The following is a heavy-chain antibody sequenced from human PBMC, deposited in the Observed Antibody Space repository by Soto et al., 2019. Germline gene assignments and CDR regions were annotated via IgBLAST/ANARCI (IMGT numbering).Heavy chain of an antibody. J-gene: IGHJ4*02. CDR2: IYYSGST. CDR3: ARGDSGYYDSSGYYSY. V-gene: IGHV4-31*03. CDR1: GGSISSGGYY. Sequence: QVQLQESGPGLVKPSQTLSLTCTVSGGSISSGGYYWSWIRQHPGKGLEWIGYIYYSGSTYYNPSLESRVTISVDSSNNQFSLKLSSVTAADTAVYYCARGDSGYYDSSGYYSYWGQGTLVTVSS. D-gene: IGHD3-22*01.